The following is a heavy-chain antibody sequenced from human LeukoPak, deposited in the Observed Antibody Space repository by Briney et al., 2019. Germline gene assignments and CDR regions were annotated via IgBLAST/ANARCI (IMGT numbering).Heavy chain of an antibody. CDR2: IYYSGST. D-gene: IGHD3-22*01. Sequence: SETLSLTCTVSGGSISSGGYYWSWIRQHPGKGLEWVGYIYYSGSTYYNPSLKSRVTISVDTSKNQFSPKLSSVTAADTAVYYCARTYDSSGYYRRRGYYYMDVWGKGTTVTVSS. CDR3: ARTYDSSGYYRRRGYYYMDV. CDR1: GGSISSGGYY. J-gene: IGHJ6*03. V-gene: IGHV4-31*03.